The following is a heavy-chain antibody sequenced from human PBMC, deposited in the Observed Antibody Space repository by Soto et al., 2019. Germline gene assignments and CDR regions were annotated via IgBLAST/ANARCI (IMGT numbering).Heavy chain of an antibody. D-gene: IGHD3-3*01. CDR3: ARAEKYFDFWSGYYARDGWYFDY. Sequence: QVQLVQSGAEVKKPGASVKVSCKASGYTFTSYGITWVRQAPGQGLEWMGWISAYNGKANYAQKLQGRVTMTTDTSTSTAYMELRSLRSDDTAVYYCARAEKYFDFWSGYYARDGWYFDYWGQGTLVTVSS. CDR1: GYTFTSYG. V-gene: IGHV1-18*01. CDR2: ISAYNGKA. J-gene: IGHJ4*02.